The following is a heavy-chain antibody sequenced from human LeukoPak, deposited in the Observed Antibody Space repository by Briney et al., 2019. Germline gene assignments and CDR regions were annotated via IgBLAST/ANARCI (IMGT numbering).Heavy chain of an antibody. J-gene: IGHJ6*03. CDR2: INHSGST. CDR3: ARGRSPWSGPRIPPYYYMDV. Sequence: SETLSLTCAVYGGSFSGYYWSWIRQPPGKGLEWIGEINHSGSTNYNPSLKSRVTISVDTSKNQFSLKLSSVTAADTAVYYCARGRSPWSGPRIPPYYYMDVWGKGTTVTVSS. CDR1: GGSFSGYY. V-gene: IGHV4-34*01. D-gene: IGHD3-3*01.